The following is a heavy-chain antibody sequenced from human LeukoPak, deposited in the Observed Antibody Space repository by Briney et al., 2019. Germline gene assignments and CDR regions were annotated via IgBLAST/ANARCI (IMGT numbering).Heavy chain of an antibody. V-gene: IGHV1-69*04. CDR1: GCTFSSYA. CDR3: ARATVTQGYYFDY. D-gene: IGHD4-17*01. CDR2: IIPILGIA. Sequence: SSVTVSFKSSGCTFSSYAISWVRQAPGQGLEWMGRIIPILGIANYAQKFQGRVTITADKSTSTAYMELSSLRSEDRAVYYCARATVTQGYYFDYWGQGTLVTVSS. J-gene: IGHJ4*02.